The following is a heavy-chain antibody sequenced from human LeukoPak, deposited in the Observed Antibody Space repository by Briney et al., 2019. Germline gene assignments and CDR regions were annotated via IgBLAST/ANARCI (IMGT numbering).Heavy chain of an antibody. Sequence: GGSLRLSCAASGFTFSSYGMHWVRQAPGKGLEWVAVISYDGSNKYYADSVKGRFTVSRDNSKNTLYLQMNSLRAEDTAVYYCARDAPSGAHDYWGQGTLVTVSS. CDR1: GFTFSSYG. CDR3: ARDAPSGAHDY. D-gene: IGHD2-8*02. J-gene: IGHJ4*02. V-gene: IGHV3-30*03. CDR2: ISYDGSNK.